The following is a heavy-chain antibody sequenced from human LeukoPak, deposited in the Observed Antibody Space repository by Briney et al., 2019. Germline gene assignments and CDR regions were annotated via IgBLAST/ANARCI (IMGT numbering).Heavy chain of an antibody. Sequence: PSQTLSLTCTVAGGSIRSSSYDSGWIRQPPGKGLDWIGSMDYSGSTYYNPSVKSRVTISVDASKNHCSMTRRSVTPPYTPVCYCARQERLPPTLNWFDPWGPGALVTVSS. V-gene: IGHV4-39*01. CDR2: MDYSGST. CDR3: ARQERLPPTLNWFDP. D-gene: IGHD1-26*01. CDR1: GGSIRSSSYD. J-gene: IGHJ5*02.